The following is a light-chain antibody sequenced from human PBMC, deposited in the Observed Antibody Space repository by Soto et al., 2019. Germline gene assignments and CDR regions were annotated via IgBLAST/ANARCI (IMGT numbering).Light chain of an antibody. J-gene: IGLJ3*02. CDR2: SNN. V-gene: IGLV1-44*01. CDR3: ATWDDSLNVWV. Sequence: QSVLTQPPSASGTPGQRVTISCSGSSSNIGSNAVSWYQQLPGTAPKVLIYSNNQRPSGVPDRFSGSKSGTSSSLAISGLPSEDDADYYCATWDDSLNVWVFGGGTKLTVL. CDR1: SSNIGSNA.